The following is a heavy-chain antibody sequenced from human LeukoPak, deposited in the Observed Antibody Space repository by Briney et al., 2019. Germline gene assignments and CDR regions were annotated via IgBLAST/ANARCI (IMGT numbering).Heavy chain of an antibody. CDR2: IIPILGIA. V-gene: IGHV1-69*04. J-gene: IGHJ5*02. Sequence: GASVNVSCKASGGTFSSYAISWVRQAPGQGLEWMGRIIPILGIANYAQKFQGRVTITADKSTSTAYMELSSLRSEDTAVYYCARVGDYENNWFDPWGQGTLVTVSS. CDR1: GGTFSSYA. D-gene: IGHD4-17*01. CDR3: ARVGDYENNWFDP.